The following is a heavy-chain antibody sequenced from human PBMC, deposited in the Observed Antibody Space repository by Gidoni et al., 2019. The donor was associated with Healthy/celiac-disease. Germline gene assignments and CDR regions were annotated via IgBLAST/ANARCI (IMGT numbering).Heavy chain of an antibody. V-gene: IGHV4-39*01. D-gene: IGHD3-22*01. Sequence: QLQLQESGPGLVKPSETLSLTCTVSGGSISSSSYYWGWIRQPPGKGLEWIGSIYYSGSTYYNPSLKSRVTISVDTSKNQFSLKLSSVTAADTAVYYCARPALTYYYDSSGYYDYWGQGTLVTVSS. CDR3: ARPALTYYYDSSGYYDY. CDR1: GGSISSSSYY. CDR2: IYYSGST. J-gene: IGHJ4*02.